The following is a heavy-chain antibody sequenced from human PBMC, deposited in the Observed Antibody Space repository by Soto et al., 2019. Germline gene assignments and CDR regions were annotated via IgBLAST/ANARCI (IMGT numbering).Heavy chain of an antibody. CDR2: ISSSGGST. CDR3: AKRLWASSGSEAGGGPFDC. CDR1: RFTFRNYA. J-gene: IGHJ4*02. Sequence: GGSLRLSCAASRFTFRNYAMNWVRQAPGQGLEWVSGISSSGGSTHYADSVKGRFTISRDNSKNTLYLQMNSLRAEDTALYYCAKRLWASSGSEAGGGPFDCCGQGT. V-gene: IGHV3-23*01. D-gene: IGHD5-12*01.